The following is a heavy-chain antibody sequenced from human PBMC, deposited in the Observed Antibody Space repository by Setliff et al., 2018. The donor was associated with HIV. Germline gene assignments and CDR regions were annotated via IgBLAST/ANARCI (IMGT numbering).Heavy chain of an antibody. V-gene: IGHV1-24*01. D-gene: IGHD3-3*01. CDR2: FDPQDGKA. Sequence: ASVKVSCKISGYTLTEVSMHWVRQAPGKGLEWMGYFDPQDGKAIYAQTSKNQFSLTLNSVTTADTALYFCARVAKDSSFFSASGPSYFDPWGHGTLVTVSS. CDR3: ASGPSYFDP. CDR1: GYTLTEVS. J-gene: IGHJ5*02.